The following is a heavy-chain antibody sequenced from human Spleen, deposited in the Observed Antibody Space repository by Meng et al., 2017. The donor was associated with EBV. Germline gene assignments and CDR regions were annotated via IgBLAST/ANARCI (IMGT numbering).Heavy chain of an antibody. CDR1: GGSFSTGGYY. Sequence: QVPLQESGPGLVEPSPSLSLTCTGSGGSFSTGGYYWSWIRQPPGKGLEWIGYISNIGRTYYNPSLKSRVTISVDTSKKQFSLKLSSVTAADTAVYYCARDVGRDYFNPWGRGTLVTVSS. CDR3: ARDVGRDYFNP. J-gene: IGHJ4*02. CDR2: ISNIGRT. V-gene: IGHV4-30-4*01.